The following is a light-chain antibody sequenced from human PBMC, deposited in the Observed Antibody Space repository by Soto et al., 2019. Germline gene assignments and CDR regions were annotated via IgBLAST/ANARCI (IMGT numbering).Light chain of an antibody. CDR1: QSVLYNSNNKNY. Sequence: DIVMTQSPDSLAVSLGERATINCKSSQSVLYNSNNKNYLAWYQQKPGQPPNLLIYWASTRESGVPDRFSGSGSGTDFTLTISSLQAEDVAAYYCQQYYSSPFTFGPGTKVEIK. CDR2: WAS. J-gene: IGKJ3*01. V-gene: IGKV4-1*01. CDR3: QQYYSSPFT.